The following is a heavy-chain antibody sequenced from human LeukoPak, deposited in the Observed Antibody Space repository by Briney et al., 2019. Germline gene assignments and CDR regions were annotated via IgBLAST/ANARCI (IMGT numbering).Heavy chain of an antibody. D-gene: IGHD2-21*01. Sequence: GASVKVSCKASGYTFTSYAMNWVRQAPGQGLEWMGWINTNTGNPTYAQGFTGRFVFSLDTSVSTAYLQISSLKAEDTAVYYCARGVVPGYYYYYYYMDVWGKGTTVTVSS. V-gene: IGHV7-4-1*02. CDR1: GYTFTSYA. J-gene: IGHJ6*03. CDR2: INTNTGNP. CDR3: ARGVVPGYYYYYYYMDV.